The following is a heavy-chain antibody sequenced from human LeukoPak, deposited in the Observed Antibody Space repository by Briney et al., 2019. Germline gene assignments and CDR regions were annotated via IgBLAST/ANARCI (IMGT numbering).Heavy chain of an antibody. D-gene: IGHD2-15*01. CDR2: INHSGST. CDR3: ARGGPSSGFDY. J-gene: IGHJ4*02. V-gene: IGHV4-34*01. CDR1: GGSFNGYY. Sequence: PSETLSLTCAVYGGSFNGYYWSWIRQPPGKGLEWIGEINHSGSTNYSPSLKSRVTLSVDTSKNQFSLRLSSVTAADTAVYYCARGGPSSGFDYWGQGTLVTVSS.